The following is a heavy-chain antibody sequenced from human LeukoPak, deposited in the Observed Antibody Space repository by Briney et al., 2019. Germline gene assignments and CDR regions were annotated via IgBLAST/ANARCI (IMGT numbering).Heavy chain of an antibody. CDR2: INAGNGNT. CDR1: GYTFTSYA. CDR3: ARGYGSGWYGLDY. D-gene: IGHD6-19*01. J-gene: IGHJ4*02. Sequence: GASVKVSCKASGYTFTSYAMHWVRQAPGQRLEWMGWINAGNGNTKYSQKFQGRVTITRDTSASTAYMELSSLRSEDTAVYYCARGYGSGWYGLDYWGQGTLVTVSS. V-gene: IGHV1-3*01.